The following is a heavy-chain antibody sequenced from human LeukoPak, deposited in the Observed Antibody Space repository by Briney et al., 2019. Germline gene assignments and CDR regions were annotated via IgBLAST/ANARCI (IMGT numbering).Heavy chain of an antibody. J-gene: IGHJ4*02. V-gene: IGHV1-2*02. CDR3: ARSGSTGHSLDY. Sequence: ASVKVSCKASGYSFTGYFIHWVRQASGQGLEWMGCIDPNSGDTKYAQKFQGRVSMPRDTSTRTAYMELSGLRSDDTAVYFCARSGSTGHSLDYWGQGTLVTVPS. CDR2: IDPNSGDT. D-gene: IGHD2-8*02. CDR1: GYSFTGYF.